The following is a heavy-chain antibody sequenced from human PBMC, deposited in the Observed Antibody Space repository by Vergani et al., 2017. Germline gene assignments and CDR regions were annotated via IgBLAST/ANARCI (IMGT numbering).Heavy chain of an antibody. CDR1: GFSFSSHA. J-gene: IGHJ6*03. D-gene: IGHD3-10*01. Sequence: QVQLAESGGGRVQPGRSLRLSCAASGFSFSSHAIHWVRQAPGKGLEWVAVISNDGSKKSYAESVKGRFTISRDNSKNTLDLQMNSLRTQDTAVYYCAKAGSVTAGSLQYNFYMDVGGKGTTVTVS. CDR2: ISNDGSKK. CDR3: AKAGSVTAGSLQYNFYMDV. V-gene: IGHV3-30*18.